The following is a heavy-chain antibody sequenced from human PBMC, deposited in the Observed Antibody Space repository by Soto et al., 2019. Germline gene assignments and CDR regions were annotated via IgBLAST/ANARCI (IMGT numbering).Heavy chain of an antibody. CDR1: GYTFTGYY. J-gene: IGHJ1*01. V-gene: IGHV1-2*02. CDR3: ARLAAAVTLYFQH. D-gene: IGHD6-13*01. CDR2: INPNSGGT. Sequence: ASVKVSCKASGYTFTGYYMHWVRQAPGQGLEWMGWINPNSGGTNYAQKFQGRVTMTRDTSISTAYMELSRLRSDDTAVYYCARLAAAVTLYFQHWGQGTLVTVSS.